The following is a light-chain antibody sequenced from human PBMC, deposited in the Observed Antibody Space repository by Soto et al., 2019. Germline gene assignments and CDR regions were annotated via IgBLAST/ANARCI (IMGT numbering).Light chain of an antibody. V-gene: IGKV3-15*01. J-gene: IGKJ2*02. CDR2: GAS. CDR1: QSVSSN. Sequence: EIVMTQSPATLAVSPGERATLSCRASQSVSSNLAWYQQKPGQAPRLLIYGASTRATGIPARFSGSGSGTEFTLTISSLQSEDFAVYYCQQYNNWPLPWTFGQGTKLEIK. CDR3: QQYNNWPLPWT.